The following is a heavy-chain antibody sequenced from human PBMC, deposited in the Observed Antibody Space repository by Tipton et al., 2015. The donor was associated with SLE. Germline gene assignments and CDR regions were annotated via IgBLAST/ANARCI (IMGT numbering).Heavy chain of an antibody. CDR2: INHSGST. Sequence: TLSLTCAVYGGSFSGYYWSWIRQPPGKGLEWIGEINHSGSTNYNPSLKSRVTISVDTSKKQFSLKLSSVTAADTAVYYCARGHSGYDYATFDIWGQGTMVTVSS. CDR1: GGSFSGYY. D-gene: IGHD5-12*01. CDR3: ARGHSGYDYATFDI. J-gene: IGHJ3*02. V-gene: IGHV4-34*01.